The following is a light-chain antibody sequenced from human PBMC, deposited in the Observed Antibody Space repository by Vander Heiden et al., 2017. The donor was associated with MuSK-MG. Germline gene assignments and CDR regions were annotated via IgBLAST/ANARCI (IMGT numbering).Light chain of an antibody. V-gene: IGKV3D-11*01. CDR2: DAS. Sequence: EIVLTQSPATLSLSPGERATLSCRASQGVSSYLAWYQQKPGQAPRLLIYDASNRATGIPARFSGSGPGTDFTLTISSLEPEDFAVYYCQQRSNWPPRTFGQGTRLEIK. J-gene: IGKJ5*01. CDR3: QQRSNWPPRT. CDR1: QGVSSY.